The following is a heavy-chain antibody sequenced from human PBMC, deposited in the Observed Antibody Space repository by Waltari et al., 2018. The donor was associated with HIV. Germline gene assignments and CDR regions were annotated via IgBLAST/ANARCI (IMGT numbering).Heavy chain of an antibody. CDR3: ARGVNLRCTGDCYSAY. D-gene: IGHD2-21*02. CDR1: GFNFGAYA. J-gene: IGHJ4*02. Sequence: EVHLVESGGGLVQPGRSLRLSCKASGFNFGAYAVTWFRQAPVKGWEWVGFIGSKPYGGKREYAASVKGRFTISRDDSKNIAFLQMDSLKIEDTAVYYCARGVNLRCTGDCYSAYWGQGTLVTVSS. V-gene: IGHV3-49*03. CDR2: IGSKPYGGKR.